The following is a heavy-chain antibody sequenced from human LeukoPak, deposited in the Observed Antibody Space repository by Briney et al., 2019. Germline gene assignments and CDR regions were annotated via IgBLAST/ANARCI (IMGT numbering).Heavy chain of an antibody. Sequence: SETLSLTCAVYGGSFSGYYWSWIRQPPGKGLEWIGYIYSSGSTNYNPSLKSRVTISIATSNNQFSLKLNSVTAADTAVYYCAREGGQYFFDYWGQGTLVTVSS. CDR3: AREGGQYFFDY. J-gene: IGHJ4*02. V-gene: IGHV4-59*01. CDR2: IYSSGST. CDR1: GGSFSGYY. D-gene: IGHD1-26*01.